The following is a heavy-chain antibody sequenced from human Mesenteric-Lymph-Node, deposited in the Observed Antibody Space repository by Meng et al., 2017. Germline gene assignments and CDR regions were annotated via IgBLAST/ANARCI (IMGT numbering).Heavy chain of an antibody. V-gene: IGHV7-4-1*02. J-gene: IGHJ4*02. CDR1: GYTFSTYT. D-gene: IGHD3-22*01. Sequence: VQLVQSGSDLKKPGAYVQVSCKASGYTFSTYTINWVRQAHGRGLEWMGWISTNTGTPTYAQGFTGRFVFSLDTSVSTAYVQISSLKVEDTAMYYCARDNYDTASRFDYWGQGTLVTVSS. CDR2: ISTNTGTP. CDR3: ARDNYDTASRFDY.